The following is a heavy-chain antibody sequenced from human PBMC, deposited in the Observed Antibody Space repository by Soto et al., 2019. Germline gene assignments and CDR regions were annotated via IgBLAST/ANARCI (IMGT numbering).Heavy chain of an antibody. CDR3: ARHPYDFWSGPGY. CDR1: GYSFTSYW. D-gene: IGHD3-3*01. V-gene: IGHV5-10-1*01. J-gene: IGHJ4*02. Sequence: PGESLKISCKGSGYSFTSYWISRVRQMPGKGLEWMGRIDPSDSYTNYSPSFQGHVTISADKSISTAYLQWSSLKASDTAMYYCARHPYDFWSGPGYWGQGTLVTVSS. CDR2: IDPSDSYT.